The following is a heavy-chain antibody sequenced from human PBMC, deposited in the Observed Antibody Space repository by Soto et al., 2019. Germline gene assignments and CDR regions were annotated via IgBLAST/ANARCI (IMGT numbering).Heavy chain of an antibody. CDR1: NGSVSSDPFY. D-gene: IGHD1-26*01. J-gene: IGHJ3*02. Sequence: SETLSLTCTVSNGSVSSDPFYWTWIRQHPRQGLEWIGYIYHRGITYYHPFLKSRVTISIDESRNQFSLDLSSVTAADTAVYYCAAPYRRYDAFDIWGRGTMVTVS. CDR3: AAPYRRYDAFDI. V-gene: IGHV4-31*09. CDR2: IYHRGIT.